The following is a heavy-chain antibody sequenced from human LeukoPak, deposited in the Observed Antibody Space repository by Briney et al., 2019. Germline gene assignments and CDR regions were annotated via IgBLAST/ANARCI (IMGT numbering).Heavy chain of an antibody. V-gene: IGHV4-34*01. CDR1: GGFLSGYY. Sequence: SETLSLTCAVYGGFLSGYYWSWIRQPPGKGLEWIGEINHSGSTNYNPSLKSRVTILVDTSKNQFSLKLSSVTAADTAVYYCARGHSPVSTKVSYFQHWGQGTLVTVSS. J-gene: IGHJ1*01. CDR2: INHSGST. CDR3: ARGHSPVSTKVSYFQH. D-gene: IGHD5/OR15-5a*01.